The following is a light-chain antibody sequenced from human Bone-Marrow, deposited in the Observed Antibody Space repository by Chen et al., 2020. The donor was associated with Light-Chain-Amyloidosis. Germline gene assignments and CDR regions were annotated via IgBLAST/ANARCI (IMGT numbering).Light chain of an antibody. Sequence: QAVLTQPASLSASPGASASLTCTLRSVINVGMYTMYWYQQKPGSPPQYLLTYKSDSDNQQGSGVPSRFSGSKDASAKAGILLISGLNSEDEADYCCMIWHSSAWVFGGGTKLTVL. J-gene: IGLJ3*02. CDR3: MIWHSSAWV. CDR1: SVINVGMYT. V-gene: IGLV5-45*01. CDR2: YKSDSDN.